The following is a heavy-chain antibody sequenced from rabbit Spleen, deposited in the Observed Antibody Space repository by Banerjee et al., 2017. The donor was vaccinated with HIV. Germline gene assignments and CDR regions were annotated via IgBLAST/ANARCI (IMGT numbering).Heavy chain of an antibody. J-gene: IGHJ6*01. CDR2: IDIGSRDFT. V-gene: IGHV1S45*01. CDR1: GIDFSNYNF. Sequence: QQQLEESGGGLVKPGGTLTLTCKASGIDFSNYNFICWVRQAPGKGLEWIACIDIGSRDFTYYASWAKGRFIISKTSSTTVTLQMTSLTVADTATYFCARDTGSIFSTYGMDLWGPGTLVTVS. D-gene: IGHD4-2*01. CDR3: ARDTGSIFSTYGMDL.